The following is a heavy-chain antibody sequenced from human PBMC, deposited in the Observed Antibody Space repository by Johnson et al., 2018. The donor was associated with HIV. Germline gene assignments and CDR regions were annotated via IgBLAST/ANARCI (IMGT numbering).Heavy chain of an antibody. Sequence: QVQLVESGGGVVQPGRSLRLSCAASGFTFRSYAIHWVRQAPGKGLEWVAFIRYDGSNKYYADSVQGRFTISRDNSKNTLYLQMNSLRAEDTAVYYCAKDPYSGSPIDIWGQGTMVTVSS. J-gene: IGHJ3*02. CDR1: GFTFRSYA. CDR3: AKDPYSGSPIDI. D-gene: IGHD1-26*01. V-gene: IGHV3-30*02. CDR2: IRYDGSNK.